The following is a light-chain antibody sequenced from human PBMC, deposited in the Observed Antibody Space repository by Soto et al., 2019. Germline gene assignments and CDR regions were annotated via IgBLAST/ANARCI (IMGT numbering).Light chain of an antibody. CDR1: SSDVGGYNY. V-gene: IGLV2-14*01. CDR3: SSYTSSSTLLYV. CDR2: DVS. Sequence: QSALTQPASVSGSSGQSITISCTGTSSDVGGYNYVSWYQQHPGKAPKLMIYDVSNRPSGVSNRFSGSKSGNTAYLTISGLQAEDEADYYCSSYTSSSTLLYVFGTGTKVTVL. J-gene: IGLJ1*01.